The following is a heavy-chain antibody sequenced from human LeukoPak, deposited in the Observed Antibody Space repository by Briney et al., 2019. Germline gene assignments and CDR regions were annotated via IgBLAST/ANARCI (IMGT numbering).Heavy chain of an antibody. V-gene: IGHV4-39*01. Sequence: SETLSLTCTVSGGSISSGDYYWSWIRQPPGKGLEWIGSIYYSGSTYYNPSLKSRVTISVDTSKNQFSLKLSSVTAADTAVYYCARRTKYYYDSSGYRSAFDIWGQGTMVTVSS. D-gene: IGHD3-22*01. CDR2: IYYSGST. J-gene: IGHJ3*02. CDR3: ARRTKYYYDSSGYRSAFDI. CDR1: GGSISSGDYY.